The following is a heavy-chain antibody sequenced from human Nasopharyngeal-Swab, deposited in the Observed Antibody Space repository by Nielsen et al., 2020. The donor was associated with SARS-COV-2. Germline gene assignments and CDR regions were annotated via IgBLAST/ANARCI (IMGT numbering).Heavy chain of an antibody. J-gene: IGHJ4*02. CDR2: IKQDGSEK. D-gene: IGHD3-16*02. V-gene: IGHV3-7*01. Sequence: GESLKISCAASGFTFSSYWTSWVRQAPGKGLEWVANIKQDGSEKYYVDSVKGRFTISRDNAKNSLYLQMNSLRVEDTAVYYCGRQLRLGELSLYNEFDYWGQGTLVTVSS. CDR1: GFTFSSYW. CDR3: GRQLRLGELSLYNEFDY.